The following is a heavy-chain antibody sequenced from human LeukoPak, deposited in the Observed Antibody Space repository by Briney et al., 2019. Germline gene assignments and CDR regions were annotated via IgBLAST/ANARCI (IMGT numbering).Heavy chain of an antibody. CDR1: GFTFSSYE. CDR2: ISSSGSTI. CDR3: AKDLTITMIVVVIIGAFDI. V-gene: IGHV3-48*03. Sequence: GGSLRLSCAASGFTFSSYEMNWVRQAPGKGLEWVSYISSSGSTIYYADSVKGRFTISRDNSKNTLYLQMNSLRAEDTAVYYCAKDLTITMIVVVIIGAFDIWGQGTMVTVSS. D-gene: IGHD3-22*01. J-gene: IGHJ3*02.